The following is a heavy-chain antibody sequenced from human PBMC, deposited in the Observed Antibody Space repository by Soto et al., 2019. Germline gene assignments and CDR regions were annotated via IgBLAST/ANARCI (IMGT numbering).Heavy chain of an antibody. V-gene: IGHV4-34*01. D-gene: IGHD3-3*01. CDR3: AGGAIFGVVNKGYYYYYYGMDV. Sequence: SETLSLTCAVYGGSFSGYYWSWIRQPPGKGLEWIGEINHSGSTNYNPSLKSRVTISVDTSKNQFSLKLSSVTAADTAVYYCAGGAIFGVVNKGYYYYYYGMDVWGQGTTVTVSS. CDR1: GGSFSGYY. CDR2: INHSGST. J-gene: IGHJ6*02.